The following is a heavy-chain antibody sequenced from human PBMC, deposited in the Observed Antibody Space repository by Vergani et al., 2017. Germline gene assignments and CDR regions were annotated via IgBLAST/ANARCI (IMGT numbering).Heavy chain of an antibody. CDR1: GVSMQSGSFY. Sequence: QVQLHESGPGLVKPSETLSLICSVSGVSMQSGSFYWTWIRQTAERRLEWMGRVYPSGTTNYNPALKSRVTISVDTSKNQFSLKLSSVTAADTAVYYCARVGSTTTVVTPGGNYYYYGMDVWGQGTTVTVSS. CDR3: ARVGSTTTVVTPGGNYYYYGMDV. J-gene: IGHJ6*02. V-gene: IGHV4-61*02. D-gene: IGHD4-23*01. CDR2: VYPSGTT.